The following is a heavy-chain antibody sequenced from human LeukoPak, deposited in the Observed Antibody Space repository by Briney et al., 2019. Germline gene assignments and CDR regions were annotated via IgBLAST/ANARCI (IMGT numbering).Heavy chain of an antibody. J-gene: IGHJ4*02. CDR2: ISAYNGNT. CDR3: VRDEDYGIYVNFDV. CDR1: GYTFTSYC. V-gene: IGHV1-18*01. D-gene: IGHD4-17*01. Sequence: ASVKVSCKTSGYTFTSYCISWVRQAPGQGLEWMGWISAYNGNTHSAQKLQGRATMTTDTSTSTAYMELRSLRSDDTAVYYCVRDEDYGIYVNFDVWGQGTLVTVSS.